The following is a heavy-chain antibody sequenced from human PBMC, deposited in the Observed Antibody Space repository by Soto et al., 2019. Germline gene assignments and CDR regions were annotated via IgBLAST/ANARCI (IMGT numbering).Heavy chain of an antibody. V-gene: IGHV3-30-3*01. CDR3: ARDPMVIAAETSFDY. Sequence: QVQLVESGGGVVQPGRSLRLSCAASGFTFSSYAMHWVRQAPGKGLEWVAVISYDGSNKYYADSVKGRFTISRDNSKNPLYLQMNSLRAEDTAVYYCARDPMVIAAETSFDYWGQGTLVTVSS. D-gene: IGHD6-13*01. CDR2: ISYDGSNK. CDR1: GFTFSSYA. J-gene: IGHJ4*02.